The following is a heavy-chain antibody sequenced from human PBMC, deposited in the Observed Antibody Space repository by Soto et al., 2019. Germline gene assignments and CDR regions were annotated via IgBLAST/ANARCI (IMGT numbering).Heavy chain of an antibody. CDR2: IVVGSGNT. CDR3: AADTDSIGSSALASDI. Sequence: ASVKVSCKASGFTFTSSAMQWVRQARGQRLEWIGWIVVGSGNTNYAQKFQERVTITRDMSTSTAYMELSSLRSEDTAVYYCAADTDSIGSSALASDIWGQGTMVTVSS. V-gene: IGHV1-58*02. J-gene: IGHJ3*02. D-gene: IGHD3-22*01. CDR1: GFTFTSSA.